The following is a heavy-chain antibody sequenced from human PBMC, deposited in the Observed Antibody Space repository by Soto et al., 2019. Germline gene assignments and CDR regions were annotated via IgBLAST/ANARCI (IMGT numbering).Heavy chain of an antibody. Sequence: QVQLVESGGGVVQPGTSLRLSCAASGFTFSNYGMHWVRQAPGKGLEWVADMWYDGSTTYSADSVKGRFTISRDNSKNTLYLLMNSLRAEDTAVYYCERDRALPYSGSKGSFDYWGQGTLVTVSS. CDR3: ERDRALPYSGSKGSFDY. D-gene: IGHD1-26*01. V-gene: IGHV3-33*01. CDR2: MWYDGSTT. CDR1: GFTFSNYG. J-gene: IGHJ4*02.